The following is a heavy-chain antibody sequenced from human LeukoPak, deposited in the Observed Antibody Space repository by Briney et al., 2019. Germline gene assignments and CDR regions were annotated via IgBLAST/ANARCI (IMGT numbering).Heavy chain of an antibody. V-gene: IGHV3-23*01. D-gene: IGHD3-10*01. CDR2: ISGSGGTT. CDR3: AKDPARYGSGSYYFDY. Sequence: GGSLRLSCAASGFTFSSYDMSWVRQAPGKGLEWVSTISGSGGTTYYADPVKGRFTISRDNSKNTLYLQMNSLRAEDTAVYYCAKDPARYGSGSYYFDYWGQGTLVTVSS. J-gene: IGHJ4*02. CDR1: GFTFSSYD.